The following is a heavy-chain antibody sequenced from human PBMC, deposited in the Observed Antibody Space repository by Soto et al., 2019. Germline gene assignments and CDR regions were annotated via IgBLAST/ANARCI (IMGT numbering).Heavy chain of an antibody. V-gene: IGHV3-30*18. CDR3: VKEAHRASRLEY. D-gene: IGHD6-6*01. CDR1: GFTFSDFD. J-gene: IGHJ4*02. CDR2: ISYPGSNK. Sequence: QVQLVESGGGVVQPGRSLRLSCAASGFTFSDFDMHWVRQAPGKGLEWVAVISYPGSNKYYADSVKGRFTISRDNSNSMLYVQMDDLRPNDTAIYYCVKEAHRASRLEYWGRGTLVTVSS.